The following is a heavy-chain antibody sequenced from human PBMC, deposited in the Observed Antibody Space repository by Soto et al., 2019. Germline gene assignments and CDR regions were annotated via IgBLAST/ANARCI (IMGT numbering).Heavy chain of an antibody. J-gene: IGHJ4*02. Sequence: GSLRLSCAASGLKFSNYAMSWVRRAPGKGLEWASLISATGGGTYYADSVKGRFTISRDNSHNTLYLQVHSLTAEDTAVYYCAKDRRAGGNSAFYFDFWGQGAQVTVSS. CDR3: AKDRRAGGNSAFYFDF. V-gene: IGHV3-23*01. D-gene: IGHD3-16*01. CDR1: GLKFSNYA. CDR2: ISATGGGT.